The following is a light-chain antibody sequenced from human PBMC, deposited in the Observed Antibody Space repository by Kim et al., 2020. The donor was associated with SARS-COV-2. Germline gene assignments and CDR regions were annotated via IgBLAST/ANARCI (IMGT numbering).Light chain of an antibody. Sequence: SWSPGERATLACRASQSISNDLTWYQQKPGQPPRLLIYDTSNRVTGIPARFSGIGSGTDFTLTISSVEPEDFAVYYCQQRNNWPPTFGQGTRLE. J-gene: IGKJ5*01. CDR1: QSISND. CDR3: QQRNNWPPT. CDR2: DTS. V-gene: IGKV3-11*01.